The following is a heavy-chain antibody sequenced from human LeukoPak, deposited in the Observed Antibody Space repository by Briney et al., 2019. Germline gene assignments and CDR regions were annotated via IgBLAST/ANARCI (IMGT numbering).Heavy chain of an antibody. D-gene: IGHD1-26*01. CDR1: GGSISSYY. CDR3: ARVGDIVGVTVYFDY. Sequence: SETLSLTCTVPGGSISSYYWSWIRQPPRKGLEWIGYIYYSGSTNYNPSLKSRVTISVDTSKNQFSLKLSSVTAADTAVYYCARVGDIVGVTVYFDYWGQGTLVTVSS. J-gene: IGHJ4*02. V-gene: IGHV4-59*01. CDR2: IYYSGST.